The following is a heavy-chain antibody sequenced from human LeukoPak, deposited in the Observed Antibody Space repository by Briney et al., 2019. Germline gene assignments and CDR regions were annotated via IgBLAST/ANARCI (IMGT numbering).Heavy chain of an antibody. J-gene: IGHJ4*02. D-gene: IGHD6-13*01. CDR1: GFTFSSYA. CDR3: AKSPEDSSSWYGSTRSDY. Sequence: GGSLILSCSASGFTFSSYAMAWVRQAPGKGLEWVSAIGDTGESTYDADSVRGRFIISRDNSRNTLYLQMNSLRAEDTAVYYCAKSPEDSSSWYGSTRSDYWGQGTLVTVSS. V-gene: IGHV3-23*01. CDR2: IGDTGEST.